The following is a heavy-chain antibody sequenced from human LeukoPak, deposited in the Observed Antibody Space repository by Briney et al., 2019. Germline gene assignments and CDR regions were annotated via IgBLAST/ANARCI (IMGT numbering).Heavy chain of an antibody. D-gene: IGHD2-2*01. Sequence: GGSLRLSCAASGFNFNNYGMHWVRQAPGKGLEWVAVISYDGSDKYYADSVKGRFTISRDDSKNTLSLQMITLRTEDTAVYFCARDDIVVVPAANGMDVWGQGTTVTVSS. J-gene: IGHJ6*02. CDR1: GFNFNNYG. V-gene: IGHV3-30*03. CDR3: ARDDIVVVPAANGMDV. CDR2: ISYDGSDK.